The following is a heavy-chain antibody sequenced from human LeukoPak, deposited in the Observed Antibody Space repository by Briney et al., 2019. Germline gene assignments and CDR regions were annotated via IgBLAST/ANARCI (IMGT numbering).Heavy chain of an antibody. D-gene: IGHD5-24*01. V-gene: IGHV3-48*04. Sequence: GGSLRLSCAASGFTFSSYGMHWVRQAPGKGLEWVGSISTSGSTIYYAGSVKGRFTVSRDNAKNSLNLQMNSLRAEDTAVYYCARDGYNWAYWGQGTLVTVSS. CDR2: ISTSGSTI. CDR1: GFTFSSYG. CDR3: ARDGYNWAY. J-gene: IGHJ4*02.